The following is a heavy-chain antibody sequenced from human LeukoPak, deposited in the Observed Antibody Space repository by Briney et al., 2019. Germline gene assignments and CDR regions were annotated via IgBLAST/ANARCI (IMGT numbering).Heavy chain of an antibody. V-gene: IGHV4-30-4*01. Sequence: SETLSLTCTVSGGSISSGDYYWSWIRQPPGKGLEWIGYIYYSGSTYYNPSLKSRVTISVDTSKNQFSLKLSSVTAADTAVYYCARHALYSSIIRNYYYGMDVWGQGTTVTVSS. CDR2: IYYSGST. CDR3: ARHALYSSIIRNYYYGMDV. CDR1: GGSISSGDYY. D-gene: IGHD5-18*01. J-gene: IGHJ6*02.